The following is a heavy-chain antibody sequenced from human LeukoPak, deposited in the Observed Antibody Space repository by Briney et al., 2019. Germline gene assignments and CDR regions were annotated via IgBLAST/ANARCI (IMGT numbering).Heavy chain of an antibody. V-gene: IGHV1-18*01. CDR2: ISAYNGNT. D-gene: IGHD2-2*01. Sequence: ASVKVSCKASGYTFTSYGISWVRQAPGQGLEWMGWISAYNGNTNYAQKLQGRVTMTTDTSTSTAYMELGSLRSDDTAVYYCARDLLISTSLPRFDPWGQGTLVTVSS. J-gene: IGHJ5*02. CDR1: GYTFTSYG. CDR3: ARDLLISTSLPRFDP.